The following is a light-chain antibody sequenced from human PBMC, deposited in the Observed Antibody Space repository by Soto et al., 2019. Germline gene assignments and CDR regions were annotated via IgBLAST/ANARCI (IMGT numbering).Light chain of an antibody. CDR3: QEYAGSPRT. CDR2: GVS. J-gene: IGKJ1*01. Sequence: EIVLTQSPGTPSLSPGERATLSCTASLRVRSGYVAWYQQKPGQAPRLLIYGVSFRAAGISDRFSGSGSGSGVTLTISRMEPEVVAVYYCQEYAGSPRTFGHGTKVDIK. V-gene: IGKV3-20*01. CDR1: LRVRSGY.